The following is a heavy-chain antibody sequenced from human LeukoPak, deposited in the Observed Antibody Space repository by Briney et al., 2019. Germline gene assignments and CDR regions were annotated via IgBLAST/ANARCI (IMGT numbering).Heavy chain of an antibody. CDR3: ARDIFSSSLYVRNWFDP. CDR1: GYTFTGYY. CDR2: INPNRGGA. J-gene: IGHJ5*02. D-gene: IGHD6-13*01. Sequence: ASVKVSCKASGYTFTGYYMHWVRQAPGQGLEWMGRINPNRGGADYAQKFQGRVTMTRDKSTSTAYMELSRLRSDDTAVYYCARDIFSSSLYVRNWFDPWGQGTMVTVSS. V-gene: IGHV1-2*02.